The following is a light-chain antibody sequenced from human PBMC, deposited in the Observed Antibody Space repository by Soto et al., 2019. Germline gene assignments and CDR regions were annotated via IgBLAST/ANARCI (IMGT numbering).Light chain of an antibody. J-gene: IGLJ3*02. CDR1: SGHNSYA. CDR2: LNSDGSH. Sequence: QSVLTQPPSASASLGASVKLTCTLSSGHNSYAIAWHQQQPEKGPRYLMKLNSDGSHRKGDGIPDRFSGSSSGAERYLTISSLQSEDEADYYCQTWSTDIRVFGGGTKVTVL. V-gene: IGLV4-69*01. CDR3: QTWSTDIRV.